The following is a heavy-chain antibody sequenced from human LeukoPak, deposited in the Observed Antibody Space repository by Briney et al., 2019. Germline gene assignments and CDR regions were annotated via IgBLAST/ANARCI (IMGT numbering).Heavy chain of an antibody. J-gene: IGHJ4*02. CDR2: IYSGGST. V-gene: IGHV3-53*01. CDR1: GFTVSSNY. Sequence: GGSLRLSCAASGFTVSSNYMSWVRQAPGKGLEWVSVIYSGGSTYYADSVKGRFTISRDNSKNTLYPQMNSLRAEDTAVYYCARESDYGDYEDYWGQGTLVTVSS. D-gene: IGHD4-17*01. CDR3: ARESDYGDYEDY.